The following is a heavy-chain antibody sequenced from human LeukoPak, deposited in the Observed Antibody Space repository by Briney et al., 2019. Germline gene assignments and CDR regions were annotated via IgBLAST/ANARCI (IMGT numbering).Heavy chain of an antibody. J-gene: IGHJ4*02. CDR2: ISAYNGNT. D-gene: IGHD3-22*01. V-gene: IGHV1-18*01. CDR1: GYTFITHG. Sequence: ASVKVSCETSGYTFITHGISWVRQAPGQGLEWMGWISAYNGNTNYAQKLQGRVTMTTDASTSTAYMELRSLRSDDTAVYYCARDRGNYDSSDPLDYWGQGTLVTVSS. CDR3: ARDRGNYDSSDPLDY.